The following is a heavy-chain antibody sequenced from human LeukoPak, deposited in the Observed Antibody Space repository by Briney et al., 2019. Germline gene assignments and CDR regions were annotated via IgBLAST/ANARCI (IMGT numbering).Heavy chain of an antibody. CDR3: ARALYSSGSDAFDI. V-gene: IGHV1-2*02. CDR1: GYTFTGYY. D-gene: IGHD6-19*01. CDR2: INPNSGGT. J-gene: IGHJ3*02. Sequence: ASVKVSCKASGYTFTGYYMHWVRQAPGQGLEWMGWINPNSGGTNYAQKFQGRVTMTRDTSISTAYMELGRLRSDDTAVYYCARALYSSGSDAFDIWGQGTMVTVSS.